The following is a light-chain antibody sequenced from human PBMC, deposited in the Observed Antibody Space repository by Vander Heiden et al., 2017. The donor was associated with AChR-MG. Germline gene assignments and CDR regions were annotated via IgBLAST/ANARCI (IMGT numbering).Light chain of an antibody. V-gene: IGKV4-1*01. CDR1: QTVLYSANNKNY. CDR2: WAS. J-gene: IGKJ1*01. CDR3: QQDDSLPLT. Sequence: DIVMTQSPDSLAVSLGERATVNCKSSQTVLYSANNKNYLAWYQQKPGQPPKLLMYWASTRQSGVPDRFSGSGSGTDFTLTISSLQAEDVAVYYCQQDDSLPLTFGRGTKVEIK.